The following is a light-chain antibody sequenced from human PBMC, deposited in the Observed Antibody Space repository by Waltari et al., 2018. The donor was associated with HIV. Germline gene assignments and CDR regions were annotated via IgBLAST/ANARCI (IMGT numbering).Light chain of an antibody. CDR2: AAS. Sequence: DIQMTQSPISLSASVADHITIFCRESQDINFNVNWLQFRPGRTPKRLIGAASVLQDGVPSRFSGSGFGTHFSLTINGPQSDDFGLYFCQQSYSLPYTFGQGT. CDR3: QQSYSLPYT. CDR1: QDINFN. J-gene: IGKJ2*01. V-gene: IGKV1-39*01.